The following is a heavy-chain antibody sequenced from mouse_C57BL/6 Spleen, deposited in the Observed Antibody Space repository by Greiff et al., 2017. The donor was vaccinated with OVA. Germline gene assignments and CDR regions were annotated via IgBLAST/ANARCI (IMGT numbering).Heavy chain of an antibody. V-gene: IGHV1-47*01. Sequence: QVHVKQSGAELVKPGASVKMSCKASGYTFTTYPLEWMKQNHGKSLEWIGNFHPYNDDTKDNEKFKGKATLTVEKSSSTVYLELSRLTSDDSAVYYCARIYDYDAGAGFAYWGQGTLVTVSA. CDR1: GYTFTTYP. CDR2: FHPYNDDT. CDR3: ARIYDYDAGAGFAY. D-gene: IGHD2-4*01. J-gene: IGHJ3*01.